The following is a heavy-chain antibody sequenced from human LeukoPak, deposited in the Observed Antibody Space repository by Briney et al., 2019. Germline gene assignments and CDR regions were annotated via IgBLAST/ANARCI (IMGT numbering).Heavy chain of an antibody. V-gene: IGHV3-30-3*01. Sequence: PGRSLRLSCAASGFTFSSYAMHWVRQAPGKGLEWVAVISYDGSNKYYADSVKGRFTISRDNSKNTLYLQMNSLRAEDTAVYYCARDTLAYCGGDCYSFDYWGQGTLVTVSS. D-gene: IGHD2-21*02. J-gene: IGHJ4*02. CDR2: ISYDGSNK. CDR1: GFTFSSYA. CDR3: ARDTLAYCGGDCYSFDY.